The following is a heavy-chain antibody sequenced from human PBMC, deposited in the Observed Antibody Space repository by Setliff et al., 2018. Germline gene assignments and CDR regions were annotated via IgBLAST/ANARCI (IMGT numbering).Heavy chain of an antibody. V-gene: IGHV1-18*04. J-gene: IGHJ6*03. CDR3: ARDLMVFARLIYYMDV. Sequence: ASVKVSCKASGYTFTGYAMHWVRQAPGQGLEWMGWISAYNGNTNYAQKLQGRVTMTTDTSTSTAYMELRSLRSDDTAVYYCARDLMVFARLIYYMDVWGKGTTVTVSS. D-gene: IGHD2-8*01. CDR2: ISAYNGNT. CDR1: GYTFTGYA.